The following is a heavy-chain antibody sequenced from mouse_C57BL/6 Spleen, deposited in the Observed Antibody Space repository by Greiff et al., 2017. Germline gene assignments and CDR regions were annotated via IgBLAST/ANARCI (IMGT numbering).Heavy chain of an antibody. CDR1: GFSLTSYG. J-gene: IGHJ4*01. D-gene: IGHD1-1*01. V-gene: IGHV2-6*03. CDR3: AKYGTTGVAEEAMDY. CDR2: IWSDGST. Sequence: VQRVESGPGLVAPSQSLSITCTVSGFSLTSYGVHWVRQPPGKGLEWLVVIWSDGSTTSNSALKSRLSINKNNSESQVFLKMNSLQTVDTAMYSCAKYGTTGVAEEAMDYWGQGTSVTVSS.